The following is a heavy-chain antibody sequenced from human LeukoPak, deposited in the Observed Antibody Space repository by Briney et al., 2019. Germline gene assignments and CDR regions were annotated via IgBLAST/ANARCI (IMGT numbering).Heavy chain of an antibody. J-gene: IGHJ4*02. V-gene: IGHV3-9*03. Sequence: PGGSLRLSCAASGFTFDDYAMHWVRQAPGKGLEWVSGISWNSGSIGYADSVKGRFTISRDNAKNSLYLQMNSLRAEDMALYYCAKDKGIFGVAQYYFDYWGQGTLVTVSS. D-gene: IGHD3-3*01. CDR3: AKDKGIFGVAQYYFDY. CDR1: GFTFDDYA. CDR2: ISWNSGSI.